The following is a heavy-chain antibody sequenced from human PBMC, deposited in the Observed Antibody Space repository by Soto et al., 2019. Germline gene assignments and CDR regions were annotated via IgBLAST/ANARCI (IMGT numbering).Heavy chain of an antibody. CDR3: ERGGAAGRVDAIDI. CDR1: GFTFRNQW. J-gene: IGHJ6*04. CDR2: INGDGTRA. V-gene: IGHV3-74*01. Sequence: EVQLEESGGGSVQLGESLRVSCVASGFTFRNQWMHWVRQVPGKGLVWVCRINGDGTRASYADFVKGRFTISRDNAQNLLFLQLNSLRVDVTGVYPCERGGAAGRVDAIDIWGTGTTVAVSS. D-gene: IGHD2-15*01.